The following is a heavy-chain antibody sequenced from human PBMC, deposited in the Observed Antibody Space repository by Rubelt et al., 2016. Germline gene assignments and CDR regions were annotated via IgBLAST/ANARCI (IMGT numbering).Heavy chain of an antibody. Sequence: QLQLQESGPGLVKPSETLSLTCTVSGGSISSSSYYWGLIRQPPGKGLEWIGSSYYSGSTYYNPSFKRGVAIAVDRSKNQLSPKRSSVTAADTAVYYCARHSVATYYYYGMDVWGQGTTVTVSS. CDR1: GGSISSSSYY. J-gene: IGHJ6*02. V-gene: IGHV4-39*01. CDR3: ARHSVATYYYYGMDV. D-gene: IGHD3-10*01. CDR2: SYYSGST.